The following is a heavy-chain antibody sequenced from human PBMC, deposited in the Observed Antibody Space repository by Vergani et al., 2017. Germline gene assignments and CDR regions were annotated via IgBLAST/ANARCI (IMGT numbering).Heavy chain of an antibody. Sequence: EVQLVESGGGLVQPGGSLKLSCAASGFTFSGSAMHWVRQASGKGLEWVGRSRSKANSYATAYAASVKGRFTISRDDSKNTAYLQMNSLKTEDTAVYYCTRLFGYYYYGMDVWGQGTTVTVSS. V-gene: IGHV3-73*01. CDR1: GFTFSGSA. J-gene: IGHJ6*02. D-gene: IGHD3-16*01. CDR2: SRSKANSYAT. CDR3: TRLFGYYYYGMDV.